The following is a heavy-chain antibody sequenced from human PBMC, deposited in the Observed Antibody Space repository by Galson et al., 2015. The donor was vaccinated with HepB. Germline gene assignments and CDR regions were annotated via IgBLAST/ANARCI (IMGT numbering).Heavy chain of an antibody. CDR2: ISYDGSNK. J-gene: IGHJ5*02. CDR3: AKDWGVYSSDPTVFDP. Sequence: SLRLSCAASGFTFSSYGMHWVRQAPGKGLEWVAVISYDGSNKYYADSVKGRFTISRDNSKNTLYLQMNSLRAEDTAVYYCAKDWGVYSSDPTVFDPWGQGTLVTVSS. CDR1: GFTFSSYG. V-gene: IGHV3-30*18. D-gene: IGHD6-19*01.